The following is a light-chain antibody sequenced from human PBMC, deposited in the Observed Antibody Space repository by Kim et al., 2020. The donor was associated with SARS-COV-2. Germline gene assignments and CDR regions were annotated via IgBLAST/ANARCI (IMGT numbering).Light chain of an antibody. CDR2: YDS. CDR1: NIGSKS. Sequence: APGKTDRITCGGNNIGSKSVHWYQQKPGQAPVLVIYYDSDRPSGIPERFSGSNSGNTATLTISRVEAGDEADYYCQVWDSSSDQQVFGGGTQLTVL. J-gene: IGLJ3*02. CDR3: QVWDSSSDQQV. V-gene: IGLV3-21*04.